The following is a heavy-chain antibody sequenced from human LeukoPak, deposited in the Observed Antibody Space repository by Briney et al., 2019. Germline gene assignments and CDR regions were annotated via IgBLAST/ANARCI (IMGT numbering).Heavy chain of an antibody. CDR2: IYYSGST. CDR1: GGSISSYY. J-gene: IGHJ4*02. V-gene: IGHV4-59*01. D-gene: IGHD4-17*01. Sequence: PSETLSPTCTVSGGSISSYYWSWIRQPPGKGLEWIGYIYYSGSTNYNPSLKSRVTISVDTSKNQFSLKLSSVTAADTAVYYCANSYGDYPYYLDYWGQGTLVTVSS. CDR3: ANSYGDYPYYLDY.